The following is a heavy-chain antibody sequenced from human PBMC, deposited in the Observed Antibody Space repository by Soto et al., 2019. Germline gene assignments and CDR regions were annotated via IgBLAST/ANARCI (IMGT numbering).Heavy chain of an antibody. J-gene: IGHJ1*01. CDR2: VSNSGDNT. CDR1: GFTFNTYT. D-gene: IGHD6-19*01. Sequence: PGGSLRLSCEASGFTFNTYTMTWVRQAPGKGLEWVSAVSNSGDNTYYADSVKGRFTISRDNSKNTLFLHMNSLRAEDTAVYYCAKDRAAVAAQSSEYFPHWGQGAQLTVS. CDR3: AKDRAAVAAQSSEYFPH. V-gene: IGHV3-23*01.